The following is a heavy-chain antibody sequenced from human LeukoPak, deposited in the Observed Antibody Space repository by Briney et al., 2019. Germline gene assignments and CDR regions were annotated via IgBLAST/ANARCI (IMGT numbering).Heavy chain of an antibody. CDR3: ARRDYDILTGYSYYFDY. J-gene: IGHJ4*02. V-gene: IGHV4-39*01. CDR1: GGSISSSSYY. CDR2: IYYSGST. D-gene: IGHD3-9*01. Sequence: PSGTLSLTCTVSGGSISSSSYYWGWIRQPPGKGLEWIGSIYYSGSTYYNPSLKSRVTISVDTYKNQFSLKLSSVTAADTAVYYCARRDYDILTGYSYYFDYWGQGTLVTVSS.